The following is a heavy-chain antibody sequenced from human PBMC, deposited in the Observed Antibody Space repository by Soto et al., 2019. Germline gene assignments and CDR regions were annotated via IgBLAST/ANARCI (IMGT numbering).Heavy chain of an antibody. CDR3: ARDYCSSTSCHNNWFDP. CDR1: GYTFTSYG. J-gene: IGHJ5*02. D-gene: IGHD2-2*02. CDR2: ISAYNGNT. Sequence: ASVKVSCKASGYTFTSYGISWVQQAPGQGLEWMGWISAYNGNTNYAQKLQGRVTMTTDTSTSTAYMELRSLRSDDTAVYYCARDYCSSTSCHNNWFDPWGQGTLVTVSS. V-gene: IGHV1-18*01.